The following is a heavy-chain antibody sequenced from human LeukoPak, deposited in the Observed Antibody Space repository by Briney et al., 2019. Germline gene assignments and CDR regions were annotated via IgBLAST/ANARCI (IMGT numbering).Heavy chain of an antibody. J-gene: IGHJ5*02. Sequence: PSETLSLTCTVPGNSISSGDYYWSWIRQPPGKGLEWIGSIYYNVSTYYNPSLKSRVTISVDTSKNQCSLKLSSVTAADTAVYYCARHNRYCSSTSCYVAGWFDPWGQGTLVTVSS. V-gene: IGHV4-39*01. CDR1: GNSISSGDYY. CDR3: ARHNRYCSSTSCYVAGWFDP. D-gene: IGHD2-2*01. CDR2: IYYNVST.